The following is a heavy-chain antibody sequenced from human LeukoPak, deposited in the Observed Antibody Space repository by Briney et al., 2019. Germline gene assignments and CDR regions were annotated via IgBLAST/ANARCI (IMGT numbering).Heavy chain of an antibody. J-gene: IGHJ4*02. CDR2: IYYSGST. Sequence: SETLSLTCTVSGGSINSYYWSWIRQSPGRGLEWIGYIYYSGSTNYNPSLKSRVTISVDTSKNQFSLKLSSVTAADTAVYYCASLSSGPRGYWGQGTLVTVSS. CDR3: ASLSSGPRGY. V-gene: IGHV4-59*01. CDR1: GGSINSYY. D-gene: IGHD3-22*01.